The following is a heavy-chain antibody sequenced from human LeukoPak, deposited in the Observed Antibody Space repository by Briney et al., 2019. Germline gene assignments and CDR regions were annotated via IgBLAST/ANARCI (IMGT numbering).Heavy chain of an antibody. J-gene: IGHJ6*03. Sequence: ASVKVSCKASGYTLTSYAMNWVRQAPGQGLEWMGWINTNTGNPTYAQGFTGRFVFSLDTSVSTAYLQISSLKAEDTAVYYCAAPTVTSLRESYYYYYMDVWGKGTTVTVS. CDR1: GYTLTSYA. V-gene: IGHV7-4-1*02. CDR2: INTNTGNP. CDR3: AAPTVTSLRESYYYYYMDV. D-gene: IGHD4-17*01.